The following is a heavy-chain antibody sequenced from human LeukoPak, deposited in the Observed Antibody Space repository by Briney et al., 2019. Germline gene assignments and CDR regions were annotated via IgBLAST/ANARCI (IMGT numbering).Heavy chain of an antibody. J-gene: IGHJ6*03. CDR1: GDSISTYY. CDR3: ARITNYYYMDV. V-gene: IGHV4-59*01. CDR2: LYYTGST. D-gene: IGHD3-3*01. Sequence: SETLSLTCTVSGDSISTYYWTWIRQPPGKGLEWFGYLYYTGSTNYSPSLKSRVTMSVDTSKNQFSLKLSSVTAADTAVYYCARITNYYYMDVWGKGIMVTVSS.